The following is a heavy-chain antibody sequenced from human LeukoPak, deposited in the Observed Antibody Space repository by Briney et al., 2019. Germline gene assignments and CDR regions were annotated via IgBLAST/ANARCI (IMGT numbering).Heavy chain of an antibody. CDR3: GYNYGYGSFDS. CDR1: GGPIRSAGYC. CDR2: IYHSGTT. Sequence: SETLSLTCNVSGGPIRSAGYCWSWIRQSPGRGLEWIGYIYHSGTTFYSPSLKSRVTISIDTSKSQFSLTLSAVAAADTAVYYWGYNYGYGSFDSWGQGILVTVSS. D-gene: IGHD5-24*01. J-gene: IGHJ4*02. V-gene: IGHV4-30-2*06.